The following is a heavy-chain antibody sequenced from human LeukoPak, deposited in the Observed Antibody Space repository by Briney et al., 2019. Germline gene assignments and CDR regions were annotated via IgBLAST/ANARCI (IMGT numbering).Heavy chain of an antibody. V-gene: IGHV3-21*01. D-gene: IGHD5-12*01. J-gene: IGHJ6*02. Sequence: GGSLRLSCAASGFTFSSYSMNWVRQAPGKGLEWVSSISSSSSYIYYADSVKGRFTISRDNAKNSLYLQMNSLRAEDTAVYYCESTPREKWLPYGMDVWGQGTTVTVSS. CDR1: GFTFSSYS. CDR2: ISSSSSYI. CDR3: ESTPREKWLPYGMDV.